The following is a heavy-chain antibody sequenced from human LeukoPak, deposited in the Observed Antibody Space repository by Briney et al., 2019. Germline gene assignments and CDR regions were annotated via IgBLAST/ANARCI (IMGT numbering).Heavy chain of an antibody. CDR1: GFTFSSYG. D-gene: IGHD1-26*01. CDR2: IRYDGSNK. Sequence: GGSLRLSCAASGFTFSSYGMHWVRQAPGKGLEWVAFIRYDGSNKYYADSVKGRFTISRDNSKNTLYLQMNSLRAGDTAVYYCAKGGSDYDDHGYSFDYWGQGALVTVSS. V-gene: IGHV3-30*02. CDR3: AKGGSDYDDHGYSFDY. J-gene: IGHJ4*02.